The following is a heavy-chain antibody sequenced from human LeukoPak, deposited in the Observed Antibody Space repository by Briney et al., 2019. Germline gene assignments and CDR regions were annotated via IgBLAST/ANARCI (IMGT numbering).Heavy chain of an antibody. D-gene: IGHD1-26*01. CDR2: IIPILGTA. CDR3: ARDPLRIVGATNYFDY. J-gene: IGHJ4*02. Sequence: SVKVSCKASGGTFSSYAISWVRQAPGQGLEWMGGIIPILGTANYAQKFQGRVTITADESTSTAYMELSSLRSEDTAVYYCARDPLRIVGATNYFDYWGQGTLVTVSS. CDR1: GGTFSSYA. V-gene: IGHV1-69*01.